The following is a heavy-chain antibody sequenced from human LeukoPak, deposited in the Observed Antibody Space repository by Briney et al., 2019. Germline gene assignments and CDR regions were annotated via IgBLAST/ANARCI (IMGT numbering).Heavy chain of an antibody. CDR3: ASDSSIVLMVYAPLDY. D-gene: IGHD2-8*01. Sequence: SVKVSCKASGGTFSSYAISWVRQAPGQGLEWMGRISPIFGTANYAQKFQGRVTITTDESTSTAYMELSSLRSEDTAVYYCASDSSIVLMVYAPLDYWGQGTLVTVSS. CDR2: ISPIFGTA. J-gene: IGHJ4*02. CDR1: GGTFSSYA. V-gene: IGHV1-69*05.